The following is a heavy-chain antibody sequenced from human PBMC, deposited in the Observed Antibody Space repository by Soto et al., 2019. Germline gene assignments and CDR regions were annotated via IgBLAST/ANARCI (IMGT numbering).Heavy chain of an antibody. CDR2: IYAYSAGTT. CDR1: GFSVYGNY. CDR3: ARGLNFDV. Sequence: DVQLVESGGGLIQPGGSLRLSCAISGFSVYGNYMSWVRQAPGKGLEWVSVIYAYSAGTTVYAESVRGRFTISRDTSKNTVDLQMNSLRAEDTAVYYRARGLNFDVWGRGTLVSVSS. V-gene: IGHV3-53*01. D-gene: IGHD3-9*01. J-gene: IGHJ4*02.